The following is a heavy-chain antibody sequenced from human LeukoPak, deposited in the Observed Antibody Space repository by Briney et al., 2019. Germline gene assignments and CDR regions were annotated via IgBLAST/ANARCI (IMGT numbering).Heavy chain of an antibody. V-gene: IGHV4-4*02. J-gene: IGHJ6*02. CDR3: ARLNWRYPNYENYGMDV. CDR1: GGSISSSNW. CDR2: IYHSGST. D-gene: IGHD2-8*02. Sequence: SETLSLTCAVSGGSISSSNWWSWVRQPPGKGLEWIGEIYHSGSTNYNPSLKSRVTISVDKSKNQFSLKLSSVTAADTAVYHCARLNWRYPNYENYGMDVWGQGTTVTVSS.